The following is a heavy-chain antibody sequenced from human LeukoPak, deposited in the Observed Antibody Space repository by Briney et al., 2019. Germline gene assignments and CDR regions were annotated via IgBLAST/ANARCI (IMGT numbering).Heavy chain of an antibody. Sequence: GGSLRLSYATSGFTLRRYIVESVSQAPGKGLEWVAVIWYDGSNKYYADSVKGRFTISRDNSKNTLCLQMNGLVAENTAAYCCANGGFQGRWRIRTSDGDYWGQGTLVTVSS. D-gene: IGHD2-2*01. V-gene: IGHV3-33*06. CDR1: GFTLRRYI. J-gene: IGHJ4*02. CDR2: IWYDGSNK. CDR3: ANGGFQGRWRIRTSDGDY.